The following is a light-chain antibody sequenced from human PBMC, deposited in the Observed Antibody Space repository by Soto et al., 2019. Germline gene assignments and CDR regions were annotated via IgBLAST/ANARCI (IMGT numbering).Light chain of an antibody. Sequence: DIQMTQSPSSLSASVGDRVTITCRASQSVTTYLHWYQQKAGEAPKLLIYAISNLQSGVSSRFSGSGSGTDFSLTINTLQPEDFATYYCQQGYSTPWTFGQG. CDR1: QSVTTY. V-gene: IGKV1-39*01. J-gene: IGKJ1*01. CDR3: QQGYSTPWT. CDR2: AIS.